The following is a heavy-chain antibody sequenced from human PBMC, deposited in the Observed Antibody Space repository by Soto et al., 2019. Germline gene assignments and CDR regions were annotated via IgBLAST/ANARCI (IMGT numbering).Heavy chain of an antibody. J-gene: IGHJ4*02. D-gene: IGHD3-10*01. V-gene: IGHV3-53*01. CDR3: ASLRGGGGY. CDR1: GFTVSNNY. CDR2: IYSGGYT. Sequence: EVQLVESGGGLIQPGGSLRLSCAVSGFTVSNNYMSWVRQAPGKGLEGVSVIYSGGYTAYGDSVKGRFTISRDNSKNTLYIQKKAPSAEEPAVYFMASLRGGGGYWGQGTLVTVSS.